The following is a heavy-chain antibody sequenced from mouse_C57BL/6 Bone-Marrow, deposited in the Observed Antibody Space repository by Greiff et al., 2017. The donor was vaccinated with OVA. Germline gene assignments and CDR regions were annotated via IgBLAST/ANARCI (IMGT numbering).Heavy chain of an antibody. Sequence: EVMLVESGGDLVKPGGSLKLSCAASGFTFSSYGMSWVRQTPDKRLEWVATISSGGSYTYYPDSVKGRFTISRDNAKNTLYLQMSSLQSEDTAMYYCARSYYYGSPWFAYWGQGTLVTVSA. CDR3: ARSYYYGSPWFAY. J-gene: IGHJ3*01. CDR2: ISSGGSYT. V-gene: IGHV5-6*01. CDR1: GFTFSSYG. D-gene: IGHD1-1*01.